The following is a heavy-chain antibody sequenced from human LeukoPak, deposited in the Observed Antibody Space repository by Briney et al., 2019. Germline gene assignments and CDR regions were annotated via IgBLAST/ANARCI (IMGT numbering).Heavy chain of an antibody. V-gene: IGHV4-61*02. J-gene: IGHJ6*03. CDR2: IYTSGST. Sequence: SQTLSLTCTVSGGSISSGSYYWTWIRQPAGKGLEWIGRIYTSGSTNYNPSLKSRVTISVDPSKTQFSLNLSSVTAADTAVYYCARDWAVAGTSQGENPGYYYYMDVWGKGTTVTISS. CDR3: ARDWAVAGTSQGENPGYYYYMDV. CDR1: GGSISSGSYY. D-gene: IGHD6-19*01.